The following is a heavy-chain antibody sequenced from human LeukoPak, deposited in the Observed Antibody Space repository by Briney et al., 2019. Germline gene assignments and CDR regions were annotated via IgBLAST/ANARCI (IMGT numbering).Heavy chain of an antibody. CDR2: IIPILGIA. J-gene: IGHJ6*03. CDR1: GGTFSSYT. Sequence: GASVKVSCKASGGTFSSYTISWVRQAPGQGLEWMGRIIPILGIANYAQKFQGRVTITADKSTSTDYMELSSLRSEDTALYYCARSGYCSSTSCYRSYYYYYMDVWGKGTTVTVSS. D-gene: IGHD2-2*01. CDR3: ARSGYCSSTSCYRSYYYYYMDV. V-gene: IGHV1-69*02.